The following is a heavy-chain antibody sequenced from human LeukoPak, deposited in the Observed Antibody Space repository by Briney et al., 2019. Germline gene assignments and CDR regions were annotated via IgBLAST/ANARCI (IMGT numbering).Heavy chain of an antibody. D-gene: IGHD3-16*01. CDR1: GGTFSSYA. CDR2: IIPIFGTA. J-gene: IGHJ3*02. V-gene: IGHV1-69*05. Sequence: SVKVSFKASGGTFSSYAISWVRQAPGQGLEWMGGIIPIFGTANYAQKFQGRVTITTDESTSTAYMELSSLRSEDTAVYYCARENTDWGRAFDIWGQGTMVTVSS. CDR3: ARENTDWGRAFDI.